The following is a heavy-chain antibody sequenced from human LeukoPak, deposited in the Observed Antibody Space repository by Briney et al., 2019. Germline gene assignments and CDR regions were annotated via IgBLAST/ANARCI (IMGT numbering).Heavy chain of an antibody. CDR1: GFTFDDYA. Sequence: PGRSLRLSCAASGFTFDDYAMHWVRQAPGKGLEWVSGISWNSGSIGYADSVKGRFTISRDNAKNSLYLQMNSLRAEDTAVYYCAKDQAVVVIGGAPFDYWGQGTLVTVSS. J-gene: IGHJ4*02. V-gene: IGHV3-9*01. D-gene: IGHD3-22*01. CDR2: ISWNSGSI. CDR3: AKDQAVVVIGGAPFDY.